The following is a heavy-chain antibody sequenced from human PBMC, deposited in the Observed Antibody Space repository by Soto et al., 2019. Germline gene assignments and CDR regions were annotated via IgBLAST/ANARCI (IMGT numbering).Heavy chain of an antibody. CDR1: GLTFSDYY. CDR2: ISTSGSTI. V-gene: IGHV3-11*01. Sequence: GGSLRLSCGASGLTFSDYYMSWIRQAPGKGLEWVSYISTSGSTINYADSVKGRFTISRDNAKNSLYLQMNSLRAEDTAVYYCARVSPPPDYWGQGTLVTVSS. J-gene: IGHJ4*02. CDR3: ARVSPPPDY.